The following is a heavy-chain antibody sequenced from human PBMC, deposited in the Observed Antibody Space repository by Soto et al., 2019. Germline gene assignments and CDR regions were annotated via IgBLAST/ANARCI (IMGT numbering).Heavy chain of an antibody. V-gene: IGHV3-30-3*01. D-gene: IGHD3-10*01. CDR3: ARDQARDYYGSGSYYYFDY. J-gene: IGHJ4*02. Sequence: GESLKISCAASGFTFSSYAMHWVRQAPGKGLEWVAVISYDGSNKYYADSVKGRFTISRDNSKNTLYLQMNSLRAEDTAVYYCARDQARDYYGSGSYYYFDYWGQGTLVTVSS. CDR2: ISYDGSNK. CDR1: GFTFSSYA.